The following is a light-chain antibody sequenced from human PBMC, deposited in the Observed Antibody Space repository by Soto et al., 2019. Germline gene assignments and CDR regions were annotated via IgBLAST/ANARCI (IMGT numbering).Light chain of an antibody. Sequence: QSVLTQPASVSGSPGQSITISCTGTSSDVGGYNYVSWYQQHPGKAPKLMIYEVSNRPSGVSNRFSGSKSGNTASLTISGLQPEDEADYYCSSYTSTGTYVFGTATKVAVL. CDR3: SSYTSTGTYV. J-gene: IGLJ1*01. CDR1: SSDVGGYNY. V-gene: IGLV2-14*01. CDR2: EVS.